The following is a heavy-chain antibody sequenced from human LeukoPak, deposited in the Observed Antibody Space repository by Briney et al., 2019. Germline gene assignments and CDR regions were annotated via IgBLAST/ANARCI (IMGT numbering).Heavy chain of an antibody. CDR3: ARDPDGNLDFDY. CDR1: GYTFTSYY. D-gene: IGHD5-24*01. J-gene: IGHJ4*02. Sequence: ASVKVSCKASGYTFTSYYMHWVRQAPGQGLEWMGIINPSGGSTSYAQKFQGRVTMTRDMSTSTVYMELRSLRFDDTAAYYCARDPDGNLDFDYWGQGTLVTVSS. V-gene: IGHV1-46*01. CDR2: INPSGGST.